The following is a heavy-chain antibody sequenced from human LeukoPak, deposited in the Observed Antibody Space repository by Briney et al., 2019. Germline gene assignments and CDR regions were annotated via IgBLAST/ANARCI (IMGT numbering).Heavy chain of an antibody. Sequence: SETLSLTCTVSGGSISSSSYYWGWIRQPPGKGLEWIGRIYYSGSTYYNPSLKSRVTISVDTSKNQFSLKLTSVTAADKAVYYCARQGRGTSCFDIWGQGTMVTVSS. CDR2: IYYSGST. J-gene: IGHJ3*02. V-gene: IGHV4-39*07. CDR1: GGSISSSSYY. CDR3: ARQGRGTSCFDI. D-gene: IGHD2-2*01.